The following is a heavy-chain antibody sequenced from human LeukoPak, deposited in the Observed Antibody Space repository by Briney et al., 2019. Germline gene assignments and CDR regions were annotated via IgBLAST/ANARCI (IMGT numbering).Heavy chain of an antibody. CDR3: ARERYRSSLGIDY. CDR1: GGSVSSGSYY. CDR2: INHSGST. J-gene: IGHJ4*02. D-gene: IGHD3-16*01. V-gene: IGHV4-61*01. Sequence: SETLSLTCTVSGGSVSSGSYYWSWIRQPPGKGLEWIGEINHSGSTNYNPSLKSRVTISVDTSKNQFSLKLSSVTAADTAVYYCARERYRSSLGIDYWGQGTLVTVSS.